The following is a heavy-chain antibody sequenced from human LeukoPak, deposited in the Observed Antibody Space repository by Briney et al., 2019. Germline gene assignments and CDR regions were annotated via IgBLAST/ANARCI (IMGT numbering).Heavy chain of an antibody. CDR3: ARENADCTNGVCYGDY. CDR1: GGSISSYY. V-gene: IGHV4-59*12. CDR2: IYYSGST. Sequence: SETLSLTCTVSGGSISSYYWSWIRQPPGKGLEWIGYIYYSGSTNYNPSLKSRVTISVDTSKNQFSLKLSSVTAADTAVYYCARENADCTNGVCYGDYWGQGTLVTVSS. D-gene: IGHD2-8*01. J-gene: IGHJ4*02.